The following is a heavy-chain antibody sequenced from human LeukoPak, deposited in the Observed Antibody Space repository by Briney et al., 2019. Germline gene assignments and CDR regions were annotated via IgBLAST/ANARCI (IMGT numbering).Heavy chain of an antibody. V-gene: IGHV3-7*05. CDR3: ARNPPRYFN. J-gene: IGHJ4*02. D-gene: IGHD1-26*01. CDR2: IQQDGSEK. Sequence: GGSLRLSCAASGFTFSSYWMIWVRQAPGKGLEWVANIQQDGSEKYYVDSVKGRFTISRDNAKNSLYLQMNSLRAEDTAAYYCARNPPRYFNWGQGTLVTVSS. CDR1: GFTFSSYW.